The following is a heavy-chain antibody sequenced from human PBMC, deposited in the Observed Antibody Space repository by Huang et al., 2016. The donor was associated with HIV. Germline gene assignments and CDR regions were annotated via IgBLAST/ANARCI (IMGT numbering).Heavy chain of an antibody. CDR3: ARAKDTWDAYYI. CDR1: GFPFNNHA. V-gene: IGHV3-30*04. Sequence: QVQLVESGGGVVQPGRSLRLSCAASGFPFNNHAMHWVRQAPGKGLEWVAVISNDGRNNYYADAVKGRFTISRDSSKSTLFLHMTSLRTEDTAVYYCARAKDTWDAYYIWGQGTMVSVSS. D-gene: IGHD5-18*01. CDR2: ISNDGRNN. J-gene: IGHJ3*02.